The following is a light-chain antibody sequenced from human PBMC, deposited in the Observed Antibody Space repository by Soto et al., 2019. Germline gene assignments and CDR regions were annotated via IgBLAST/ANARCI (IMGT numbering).Light chain of an antibody. CDR1: QDISNY. Sequence: DIQMTQSPSSLSASVGDRVSSTCQASQDISNYLNWYQQKPGKAPKLLIYDASNLETGVPSRFSGSGSGTDFTFTISSLQPEDIATYYCQQYDNLALTFGGGTKVDI. V-gene: IGKV1-33*01. CDR2: DAS. J-gene: IGKJ4*01. CDR3: QQYDNLALT.